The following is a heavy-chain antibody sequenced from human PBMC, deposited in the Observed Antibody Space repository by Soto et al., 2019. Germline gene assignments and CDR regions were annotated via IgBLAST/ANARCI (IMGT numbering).Heavy chain of an antibody. Sequence: QLQLQESGSGLVKPSQTLSLTCAVSGGSISSGGYSWLWIRQPPGKGLEWIGYIYHSGSTYYSPSLKSRVTISVDRSKNQFSLKLSSVTAADTAVYYCASRPSGSGFDPWGQGTLVTVSS. CDR2: IYHSGST. J-gene: IGHJ5*02. D-gene: IGHD1-26*01. CDR1: GGSISSGGYS. CDR3: ASRPSGSGFDP. V-gene: IGHV4-30-2*01.